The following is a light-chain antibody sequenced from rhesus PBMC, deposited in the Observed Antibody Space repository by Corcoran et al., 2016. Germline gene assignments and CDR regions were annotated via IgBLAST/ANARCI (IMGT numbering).Light chain of an antibody. Sequence: QVILTQSPATLSLSPGERATLSCRASQSVGSSLAWSQQKPGQAPCLLLYGASRRATGIPDRFSGSGYGTEFTLTISSLEPEDFAVYYCQKYSSSPYSFGQRTKVEIK. CDR2: GAS. CDR1: QSVGSS. J-gene: IGKJ2*01. CDR3: QKYSSSPYS. V-gene: IGKV3-53*01.